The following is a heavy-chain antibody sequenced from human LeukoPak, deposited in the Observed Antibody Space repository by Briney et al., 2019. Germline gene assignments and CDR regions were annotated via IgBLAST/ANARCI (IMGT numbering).Heavy chain of an antibody. CDR3: ATPDTAMAALQH. Sequence: ASVKVSCKASGYTFTSYYMHWVRQAPGQGLEWMGIINPSGGSTSYAQKFQGRVTMTRDTSTSTVYMELSSLRSEDTAVYYCATPDTAMAALQHWGQGTLVTVSS. CDR1: GYTFTSYY. V-gene: IGHV1-46*01. CDR2: INPSGGST. J-gene: IGHJ1*01. D-gene: IGHD5-18*01.